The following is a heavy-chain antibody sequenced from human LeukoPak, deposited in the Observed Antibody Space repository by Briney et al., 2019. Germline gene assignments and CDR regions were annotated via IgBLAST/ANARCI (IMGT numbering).Heavy chain of an antibody. J-gene: IGHJ4*02. CDR2: ISYDGSNK. CDR1: GFTFSSYG. Sequence: GRSLRLSCAGSGFTFSSYGMHWVRQAPGKGLEGVAVISYDGSNKYYADSVKGRFTISRDNYKNALYLQMNSLRAEDTAVYYCAKEGVRTSLDYWGQGNLVTVSS. V-gene: IGHV3-30*18. CDR3: AKEGVRTSLDY. D-gene: IGHD2-2*01.